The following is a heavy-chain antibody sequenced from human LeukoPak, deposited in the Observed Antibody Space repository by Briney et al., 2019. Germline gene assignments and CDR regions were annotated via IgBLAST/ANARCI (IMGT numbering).Heavy chain of an antibody. CDR3: ARYCTSTSCDLNSHYGMDV. CDR1: GTTFSSHA. D-gene: IGHD2-2*01. Sequence: PGGSLRLSCEATGTTFSSHAMTWVRQAPGKGLEWVASIGSDGKTHYSESVKGRFAISRDNWKRILFLQLNSLRAEDTAVYYCARYCTSTSCDLNSHYGMDVWGQGTTVTVSS. CDR2: IGSDGKT. J-gene: IGHJ6*02. V-gene: IGHV3-23*01.